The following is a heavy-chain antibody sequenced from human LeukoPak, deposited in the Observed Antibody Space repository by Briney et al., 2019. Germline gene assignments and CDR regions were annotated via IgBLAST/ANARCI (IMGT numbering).Heavy chain of an antibody. CDR1: GGSISSSSYY. Sequence: SETLSLTCTVSGGSISSSSYYWGWIRQPPGKGLEWIGSIYYSGSTYYNPSRKSRVTISVDTSKNQFSLKLSSVTAADTAVYYCARAPYSGSYGGFDYWGQGTLVTVSS. V-gene: IGHV4-39*07. D-gene: IGHD1-26*01. CDR3: ARAPYSGSYGGFDY. CDR2: IYYSGST. J-gene: IGHJ4*02.